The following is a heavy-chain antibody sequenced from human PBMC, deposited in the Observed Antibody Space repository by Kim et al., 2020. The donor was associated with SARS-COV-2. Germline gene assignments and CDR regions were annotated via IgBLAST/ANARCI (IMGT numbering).Heavy chain of an antibody. CDR1: GFTFTSSA. J-gene: IGHJ4*02. Sequence: SVKVSCKASGFTFTSSAVQWVRQARGQRLEWIGWIVVGSGNKNYAQKFQERVTITRDMSTSTAYMELSSLRSEDTAVYYCAAGYSSSWYYFDYWGQGTLVTVSS. V-gene: IGHV1-58*01. CDR2: IVVGSGNK. D-gene: IGHD6-13*01. CDR3: AAGYSSSWYYFDY.